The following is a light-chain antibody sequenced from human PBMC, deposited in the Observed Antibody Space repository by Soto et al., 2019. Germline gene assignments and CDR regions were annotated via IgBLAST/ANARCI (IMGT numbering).Light chain of an antibody. J-gene: IGKJ4*01. CDR1: QSVSRR. CDR2: DTS. V-gene: IGKV1-33*01. Sequence: DIQMTQSPSTLSASVGDRITITCRASQSVSRRLAWYQQKPGNAPKLLIFDTSDLETGVPSRFSGRGSGTDFTFTISSLQPEDVAAYYCQQYHTLPITFGGGTKVDIK. CDR3: QQYHTLPIT.